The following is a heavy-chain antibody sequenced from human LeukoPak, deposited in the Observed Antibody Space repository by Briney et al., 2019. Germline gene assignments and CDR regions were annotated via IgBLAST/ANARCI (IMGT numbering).Heavy chain of an antibody. J-gene: IGHJ4*02. CDR3: ASSYYDDSSGYFYYFDY. CDR1: GGSISSSSYY. D-gene: IGHD3-22*01. V-gene: IGHV4-39*07. CDR2: IYYSGST. Sequence: SETLSLTCTVSGGSISSSSYYWGWIRQPPGKGLEWIGSIYYSGSTYYNPSLKSRVTISVDTSKNQFSLKLSSVTAADTAVYYCASSYYDDSSGYFYYFDYWGQGTLVTVSS.